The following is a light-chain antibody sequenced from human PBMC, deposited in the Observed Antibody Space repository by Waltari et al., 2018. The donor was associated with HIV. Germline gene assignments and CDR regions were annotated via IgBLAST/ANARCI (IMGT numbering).Light chain of an antibody. CDR1: QGISTW. CDR3: QQANRFPFT. V-gene: IGKV1-12*01. CDR2: AAS. Sequence: DIQMTQSPSSVSASVGDTVTIACRASQGISTWLAWYQQTPGKAPKLLIYAASSLQGGVPSRFNGSGSGTEFSLTISSLQPEDCATYYCQQANRFPFTFGPGTKVDIK. J-gene: IGKJ3*01.